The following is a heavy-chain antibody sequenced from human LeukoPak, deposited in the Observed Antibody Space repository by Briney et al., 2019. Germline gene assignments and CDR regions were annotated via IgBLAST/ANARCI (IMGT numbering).Heavy chain of an antibody. CDR2: INPNSGGT. J-gene: IGHJ4*02. V-gene: IGHV1-2*04. Sequence: ASVKVSCKASGYTFTGYYMHWVRQAPGQGLEWMGWINPNSGGTNFAQRFQGWVTMTRDTSIGTAYVELSRLRSDDTAVYYCARTGEGGFDYWGQGTLVTVSS. CDR1: GYTFTGYY. D-gene: IGHD7-27*01. CDR3: ARTGEGGFDY.